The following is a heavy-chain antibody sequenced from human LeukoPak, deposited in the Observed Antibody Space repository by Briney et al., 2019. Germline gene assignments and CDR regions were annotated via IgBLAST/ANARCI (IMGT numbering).Heavy chain of an antibody. V-gene: IGHV3-23*01. D-gene: IGHD3-22*01. CDR2: ISGSGGST. CDR3: AKDAKPYYYDSSGYYYAGALDI. Sequence: GGSLRLSCAASGFTFSGYAMNWVRQAPGQGLEWVSAISGSGGSTYYADSVKGRFTISTDNSKKTLDLQMNSLRAEDTAVYYCAKDAKPYYYDSSGYYYAGALDIWGQGTMVTVSS. CDR1: GFTFSGYA. J-gene: IGHJ3*02.